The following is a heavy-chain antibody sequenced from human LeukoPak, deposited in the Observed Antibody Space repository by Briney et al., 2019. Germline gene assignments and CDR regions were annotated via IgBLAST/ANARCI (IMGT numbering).Heavy chain of an antibody. J-gene: IGHJ4*02. CDR2: INHSGST. V-gene: IGHV4-34*01. Sequence: SETLSLTCSVSGGSLSSTSYYWGWLRQPPGKGLEWIGEINHSGSTNYNPSLKSRVTISVDTSKNQFSLKLNSVTAADTAVYYCARGDLGYCSGGSCYLYYFDYWGQGTLVTVSS. D-gene: IGHD2-15*01. CDR1: GGSLSSTSYY. CDR3: ARGDLGYCSGGSCYLYYFDY.